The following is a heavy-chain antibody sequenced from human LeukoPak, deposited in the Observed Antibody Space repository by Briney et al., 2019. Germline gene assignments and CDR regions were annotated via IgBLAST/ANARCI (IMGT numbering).Heavy chain of an antibody. CDR3: ARGHSGSYQRNDAFDI. J-gene: IGHJ3*02. D-gene: IGHD1-26*01. Sequence: GGSLRLSCAASGFSFSVYSMIWVRQVPGKGLEWVSSISSDSKYIYYAGSMKGRFTVSTDNARNSLSLQMDSPGAEDTAIYYCARGHSGSYQRNDAFDIWGQGTMVTVSS. CDR2: ISSDSKYI. CDR1: GFSFSVYS. V-gene: IGHV3-21*01.